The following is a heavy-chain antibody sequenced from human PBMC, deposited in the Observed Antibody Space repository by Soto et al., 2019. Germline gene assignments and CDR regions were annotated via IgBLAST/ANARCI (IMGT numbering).Heavy chain of an antibody. V-gene: IGHV1-69*01. CDR2: IIPVFGTA. CDR1: RVAFNKFI. D-gene: IGHD2-2*01. CDR3: AKVRYSSPMGYYYGMDV. Sequence: QAQLEQSGGEVKKPGSSVKVSCKASRVAFNKFIVTWARQAPGLGLEWVGGIIPVFGTANYAQKFQGRVTSTADESTSTSYTEGNNLRSEDTAVYYCAKVRYSSPMGYYYGMDVWGQGTTVTVSS. J-gene: IGHJ6*02.